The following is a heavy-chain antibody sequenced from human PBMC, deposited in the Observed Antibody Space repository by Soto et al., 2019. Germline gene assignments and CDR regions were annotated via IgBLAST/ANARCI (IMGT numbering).Heavy chain of an antibody. CDR1: GFIFGSRA. J-gene: IGHJ4*02. Sequence: EVHLLESGGDLVQPGGSLRVSCAGSGFIFGSRAMSWVRQAPGKGLEWVSGIDGGGGDINYEDSVKGRFTISRDNSMSPLYWEMNRLRAQDTAVYYRATLKGVSYGVTWYSHVAAYWGQPTLVSFSS. CDR3: ATLKGVSYGVTWYSHVAAY. CDR2: IDGGGGDI. D-gene: IGHD5-18*01. V-gene: IGHV3-23*01.